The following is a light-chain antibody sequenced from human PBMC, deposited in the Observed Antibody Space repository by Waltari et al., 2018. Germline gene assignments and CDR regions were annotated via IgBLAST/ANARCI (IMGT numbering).Light chain of an antibody. CDR3: QQYNSYLCT. V-gene: IGKV1-5*02. J-gene: IGKJ2*02. CDR2: DAS. Sequence: DIQMTQSPSPLSASVGDRVTIICRASQSISNWLAWYQQKPGKAPKLLIYDASSLESGVPSRFSGSGSGTEFTLTISSLQPDDFATYYCQQYNSYLCTFGQGTKLEIK. CDR1: QSISNW.